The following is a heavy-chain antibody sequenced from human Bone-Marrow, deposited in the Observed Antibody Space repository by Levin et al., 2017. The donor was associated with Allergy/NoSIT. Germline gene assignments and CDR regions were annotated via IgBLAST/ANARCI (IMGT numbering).Heavy chain of an antibody. D-gene: IGHD5-12*01. Sequence: GGSLRLSCATSGFTFSTYWMSWVRQAPGKGLEWVATMKQDGSERYYVDSVKGRFTISRDNAKNSLSLQMSSLRAEDTAVYYCARDGGYSGTGQGFDYWGQGTLVTVSS. CDR2: MKQDGSER. V-gene: IGHV3-7*01. CDR1: GFTFSTYW. CDR3: ARDGGYSGTGQGFDY. J-gene: IGHJ4*02.